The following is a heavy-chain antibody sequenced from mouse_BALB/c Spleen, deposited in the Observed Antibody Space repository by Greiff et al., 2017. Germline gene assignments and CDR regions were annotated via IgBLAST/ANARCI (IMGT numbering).Heavy chain of an antibody. Sequence: VQLKESGPELVKPGASVKISCKASGYSFTGYYMHWVKQSHVKSLEWIGRINPYNGATSYNQNFKDKASLTVDKSSSTAYMELHSLTSEDSAVYYCARRGIYDGYGEFAYWGQGTLVTVSA. D-gene: IGHD2-3*01. CDR3: ARRGIYDGYGEFAY. J-gene: IGHJ3*01. CDR1: GYSFTGYY. V-gene: IGHV1-31*01. CDR2: INPYNGAT.